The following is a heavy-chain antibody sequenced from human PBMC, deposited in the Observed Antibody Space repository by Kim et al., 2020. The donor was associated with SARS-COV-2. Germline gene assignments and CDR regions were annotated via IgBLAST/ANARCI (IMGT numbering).Heavy chain of an antibody. D-gene: IGHD2-2*01. CDR2: MNPNSGDS. Sequence: ASVKVSCKASGFSFTTYDINWVRQATGQGLEWMGWMNPNSGDSGYAQKFQGRVTMTRDTSISTDFMELSSLTSEDTAVYYCARDRASSSKGWFVTWGQGTLFTVS. J-gene: IGHJ5*02. CDR3: ARDRASSSKGWFVT. V-gene: IGHV1-8*02. CDR1: GFSFTTYD.